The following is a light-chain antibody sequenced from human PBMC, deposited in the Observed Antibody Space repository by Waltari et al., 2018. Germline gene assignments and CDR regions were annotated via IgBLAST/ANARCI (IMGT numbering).Light chain of an antibody. CDR1: QTVTCNV. CDR2: GAS. V-gene: IGKV3-20*01. CDR3: QHYLGLLLT. J-gene: IGKJ4*02. Sequence: SASQTVTCNVVNWYQQKPGQAPRLLIHGASSRATGIPDRFSGSGSGTDFTLTISRLEPDDFAVYYCQHYLGLLLTFGGGTKVEI.